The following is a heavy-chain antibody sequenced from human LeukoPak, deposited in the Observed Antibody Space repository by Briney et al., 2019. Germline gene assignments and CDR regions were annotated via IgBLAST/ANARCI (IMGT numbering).Heavy chain of an antibody. D-gene: IGHD1-14*01. CDR2: ISSSSSYI. CDR1: GFTFSSYS. CDR3: ARGAPGRDPNHFDY. Sequence: PGGSLRLSCAASGFTFSSYSMNWVRQAPGKGLEWVSSISSSSSYIYYADSVKGRFTISRDNAKNSLYLQMNSLSAEDTAVYYCARGAPGRDPNHFDYWGQGTLVTVSS. J-gene: IGHJ4*02. V-gene: IGHV3-21*01.